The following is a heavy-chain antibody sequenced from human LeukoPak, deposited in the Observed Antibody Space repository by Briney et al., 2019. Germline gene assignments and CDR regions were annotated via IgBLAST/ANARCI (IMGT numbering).Heavy chain of an antibody. D-gene: IGHD3-22*01. J-gene: IGHJ6*04. CDR2: IHTSASTT. CDR3: AKWFPGNMDV. CDR1: GFTFNRYE. V-gene: IGHV3-48*03. Sequence: GGSLRLSCEASGFTFNRYEFIWVRQAPGKGLEWVSYIHTSASTTYYADSVRGRFSISRDNAKSSLYLQMNSLRAEDTAVYYCAKWFPGNMDVWGKGTTVTISS.